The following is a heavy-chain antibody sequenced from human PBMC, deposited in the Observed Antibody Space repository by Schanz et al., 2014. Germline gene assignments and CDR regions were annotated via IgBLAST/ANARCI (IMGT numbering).Heavy chain of an antibody. CDR1: GYTFTNHY. Sequence: QVQVIQSGPEVKKPGASVKVSCKASGYTFTNHYLHWVRQAPGQGLEWMGRISPSSGGTNYAQNFQGRVTMTKDTSINTDYMELSTLTSDDTAGEYCARESVSRTRWFDPWGQGTLVTVSS. J-gene: IGHJ5*02. CDR2: ISPSSGGT. V-gene: IGHV1-2*06. D-gene: IGHD3-3*01. CDR3: ARESVSRTRWFDP.